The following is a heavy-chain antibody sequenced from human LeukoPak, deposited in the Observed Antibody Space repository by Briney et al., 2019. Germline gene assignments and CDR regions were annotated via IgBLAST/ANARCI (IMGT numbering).Heavy chain of an antibody. J-gene: IGHJ4*02. Sequence: GSLRLSSAASGFTFSDHYMDWVRQAPGRGLEWVGRIRNKANSYTTEYAASVKGRFTISRDDSKNSQYLQMSSLKTEDTAVYYCARSVVGATFDYWGQGTLVTVSS. CDR2: IRNKANSYTT. D-gene: IGHD1-26*01. V-gene: IGHV3-72*01. CDR1: GFTFSDHY. CDR3: ARSVVGATFDY.